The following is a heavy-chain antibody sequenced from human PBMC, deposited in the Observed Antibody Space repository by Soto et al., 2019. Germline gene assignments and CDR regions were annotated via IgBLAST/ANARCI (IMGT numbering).Heavy chain of an antibody. J-gene: IGHJ4*02. D-gene: IGHD6-19*01. CDR1: GGSISSTSYY. Sequence: QLQLQESGPGLVKPSETLSLTCTVSGGSISSTSYYWVWIRQPPGKGLEWIGSFYYSGSTYYNPSLKSRVTVSVDRSENQFSLKLSSVTAADTAVYYCARQVVDGTVAGTGSFDYWGQGTLVTVSS. V-gene: IGHV4-39*01. CDR3: ARQVVDGTVAGTGSFDY. CDR2: FYYSGST.